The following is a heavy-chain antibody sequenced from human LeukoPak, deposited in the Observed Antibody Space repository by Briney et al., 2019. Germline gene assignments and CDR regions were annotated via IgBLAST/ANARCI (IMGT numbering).Heavy chain of an antibody. CDR3: ARESGRFRFDS. V-gene: IGHV3-7*01. Sequence: GGSLRLSCAASGFTFNNYWVNWVRQAPGKGLEWVANIKEDSSDKNYVDSMKGRFTISRDNAKNSLYLQMNSLRAEDTAIYYCARESGRFRFDSWGQGTLVTVSS. D-gene: IGHD3-3*01. CDR1: GFTFNNYW. J-gene: IGHJ5*01. CDR2: IKEDSSDK.